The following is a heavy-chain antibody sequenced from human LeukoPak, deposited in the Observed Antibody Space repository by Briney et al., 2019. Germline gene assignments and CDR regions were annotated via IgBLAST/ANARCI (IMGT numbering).Heavy chain of an antibody. CDR3: ARGGSDTAMAHDY. CDR1: GFTFSNHR. Sequence: GGSLRLSCAASGFTFSNHRMHWVRQAPGKGLMWVSRINRGGSRTDYADSVKGRFTISRDDAKNTLYLQLNSLRAEDTAVYFCARGGSDTAMAHDYWGQGTLVTVSS. J-gene: IGHJ4*02. CDR2: INRGGSRT. D-gene: IGHD5-18*01. V-gene: IGHV3-74*01.